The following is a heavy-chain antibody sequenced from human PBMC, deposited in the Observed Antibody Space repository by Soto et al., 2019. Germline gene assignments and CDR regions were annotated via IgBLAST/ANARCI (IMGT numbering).Heavy chain of an antibody. D-gene: IGHD2-15*01. CDR1: GFTFSSYA. J-gene: IGHJ6*02. Sequence: QVQLVESGGGVVQPGRSLRLSCAASGFTFSSYAMYWVRQAPGKGLEWVAVISCDGNNKYYADSVKGRFTISRDNSKNTLYLQMNSLRAEDRAVDYCARAECDGGSCYTLVGLRYGMDVWGQGTTVTVSS. CDR3: ARAECDGGSCYTLVGLRYGMDV. V-gene: IGHV3-30-3*01. CDR2: ISCDGNNK.